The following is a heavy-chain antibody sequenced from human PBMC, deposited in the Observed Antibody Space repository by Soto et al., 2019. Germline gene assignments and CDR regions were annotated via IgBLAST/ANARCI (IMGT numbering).Heavy chain of an antibody. CDR1: AYTFTTYD. Sequence: ASVKVSCNASAYTFTTYDINWVRQAPVQGLEWLGWMDPNSGSTGYAQNFKGRITMTRNISRNTAPMELSSLQSEDTAVYYCAREREFDYWRKGLDVWGQGTKVTVSS. D-gene: IGHD3-3*01. CDR3: AREREFDYWRKGLDV. CDR2: MDPNSGST. J-gene: IGHJ6*02. V-gene: IGHV1-8*01.